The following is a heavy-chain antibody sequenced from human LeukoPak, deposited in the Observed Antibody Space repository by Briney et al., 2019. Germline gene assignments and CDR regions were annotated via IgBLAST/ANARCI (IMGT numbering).Heavy chain of an antibody. CDR3: AKNGPIAVAGPYHDAFDI. CDR2: ISRSGGST. V-gene: IGHV3-23*01. CDR1: GFTFSSYA. J-gene: IGHJ3*02. D-gene: IGHD6-19*01. Sequence: GGSLELSCAASGFTFSSYAMSWVRQAPGKGLEWVSAISRSGGSTYYADSVKGRFTISRDNSKNTLYLQMNSLRAEDTAVYYCAKNGPIAVAGPYHDAFDIWGQGTMVTVSS.